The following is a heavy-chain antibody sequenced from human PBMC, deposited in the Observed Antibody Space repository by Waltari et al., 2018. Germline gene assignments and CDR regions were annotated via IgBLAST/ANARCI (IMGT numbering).Heavy chain of an antibody. J-gene: IGHJ4*02. CDR2: IYYSGST. CDR3: ASEQLAYNYFDY. V-gene: IGHV4-59*01. Sequence: QVQLQESGPGLVKPSETLSLTCTVSGGSISSYYWSWIRQPPGKGLEWIGYIYYSGSTNYNPSPKSRVTISVDTSKNQFSLKLSSVTAADTAVYYSASEQLAYNYFDYWGQGTLVTVSS. CDR1: GGSISSYY. D-gene: IGHD6-13*01.